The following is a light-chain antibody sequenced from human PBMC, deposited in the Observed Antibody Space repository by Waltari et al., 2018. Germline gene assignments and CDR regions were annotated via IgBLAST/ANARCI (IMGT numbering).Light chain of an antibody. CDR2: VAS. CDR1: QGVTTY. V-gene: IGKV1-9*01. Sequence: DIQLTQSPSFLSASVGDRVTITCRASQGVTTYLAWYQQKPGKAPKLLIYVASTLQSGVPSRFSGSGSGTDFTLAISSLQPEDFATYYCQQVNTYPLTFGGGTKVEIK. CDR3: QQVNTYPLT. J-gene: IGKJ4*01.